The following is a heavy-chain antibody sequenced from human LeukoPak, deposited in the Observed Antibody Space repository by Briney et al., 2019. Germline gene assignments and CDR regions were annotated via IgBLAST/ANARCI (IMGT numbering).Heavy chain of an antibody. CDR2: ISGSGGST. CDR3: AKGVAFYFDY. J-gene: IGHJ4*02. V-gene: IGHV3-23*01. Sequence: GSLRLSCAVSGFTLSGNTMGWVRRAPGKGLQWVSAISGSGGSTFYADSVKGRFTISRDNSKNTLYLQMNSLRAEDTAVYYCAKGVAFYFDYWGQGILVTVSS. CDR1: GFTLSGNT. D-gene: IGHD5-12*01.